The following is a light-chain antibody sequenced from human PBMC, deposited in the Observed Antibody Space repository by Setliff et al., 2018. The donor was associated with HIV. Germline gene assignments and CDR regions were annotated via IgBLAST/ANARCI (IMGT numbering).Light chain of an antibody. CDR1: SGDVGRYNL. CDR3: CSNTGSNTYV. V-gene: IGLV2-23*01. Sequence: VSGSPGQSITISCTGTSGDVGRYNLVSWYQQQPGKPPKLMIYQASKRPSGVSNRFSGSKSGNTAPLTISGLQAEDEADYYCCSNTGSNTYVFGTGTKVTVL. J-gene: IGLJ1*01. CDR2: QAS.